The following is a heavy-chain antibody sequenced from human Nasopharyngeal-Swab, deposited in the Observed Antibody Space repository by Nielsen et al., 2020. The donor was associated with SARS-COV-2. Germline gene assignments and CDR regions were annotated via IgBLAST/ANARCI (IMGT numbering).Heavy chain of an antibody. V-gene: IGHV1-69*01. Sequence: WVRQAPGQGLEWMGGIIPIFGTANYAQKFQGRVTITADESTSTAYMELSSLRSEDTAVYYCVTSSSKTINYYYYVDVWGKGTTVTVSS. CDR3: VTSSSKTINYYYYVDV. D-gene: IGHD6-13*01. CDR2: IIPIFGTA. J-gene: IGHJ6*03.